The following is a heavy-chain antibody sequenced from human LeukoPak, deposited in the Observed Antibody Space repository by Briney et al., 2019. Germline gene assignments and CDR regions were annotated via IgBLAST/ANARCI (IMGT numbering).Heavy chain of an antibody. Sequence: SETLSLTCTVSGGSISSYYWTWIRQPARKGLEWIGRIDSSGSTNSNPSLKSRVTISLDTSNNQFSLKLSSVTAADTAVYYCARGAGWYEHWGQGTLVTVSS. D-gene: IGHD6-13*01. CDR1: GGSISSYY. CDR3: ARGAGWYEH. CDR2: IDSSGST. J-gene: IGHJ5*02. V-gene: IGHV4-4*07.